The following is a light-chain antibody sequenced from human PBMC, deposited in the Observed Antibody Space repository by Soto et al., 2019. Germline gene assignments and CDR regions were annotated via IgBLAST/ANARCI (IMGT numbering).Light chain of an antibody. Sequence: EIVLTQSPATLSLSPGERATLSCRASQNVSSYLAWYQQKPGQAPRLLIHAASNRPPGIPARFSGSGSGTDFTLTISSLQPEDFAIYYCQQRSNWPPARTFGGGTKVESK. CDR1: QNVSSY. CDR2: AAS. CDR3: QQRSNWPPART. J-gene: IGKJ4*01. V-gene: IGKV3-11*01.